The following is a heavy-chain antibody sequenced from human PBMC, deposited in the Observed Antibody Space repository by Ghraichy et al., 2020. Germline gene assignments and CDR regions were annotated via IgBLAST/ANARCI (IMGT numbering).Heavy chain of an antibody. CDR3: TRDVDFDF. CDR1: GFTFNIYW. V-gene: IGHV3-7*03. CDR2: IKQDGSEK. Sequence: EGSLRLSCAASGFTFNIYWMSWVRQAPGKGLEWVANIKQDGSEKYYVDSVKGRFTISRDNAKNSLYLQMNSLRAEDMAVYYCTRDVDFDFWGQGTLVTVSS. J-gene: IGHJ4*02.